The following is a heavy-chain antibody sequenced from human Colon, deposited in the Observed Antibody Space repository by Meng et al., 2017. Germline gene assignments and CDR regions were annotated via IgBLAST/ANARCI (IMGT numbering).Heavy chain of an antibody. V-gene: IGHV4-30-4*01. CDR3: ARDRKHYGERGWFDP. D-gene: IGHD4-17*01. CDR2: IYYSGST. CDR1: GGSISSGDYY. J-gene: IGHJ5*02. Sequence: QVQLQASGPGLVQPSQTLSLTCTVSGGSISSGDYYWSWIRRPPGKGLEWIGYIYYSGSTHSNASLKSRVTISIDRSKNQFSLKLSSVTAADTAVYYCARDRKHYGERGWFDPWGQGTLVTVSS.